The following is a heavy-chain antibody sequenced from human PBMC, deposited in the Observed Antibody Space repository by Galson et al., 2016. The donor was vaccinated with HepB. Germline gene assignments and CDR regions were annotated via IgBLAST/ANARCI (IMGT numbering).Heavy chain of an antibody. CDR1: GFIFDDFA. V-gene: IGHV3-9*01. J-gene: IGHJ6*02. Sequence: SLRLSCAASGFIFDDFAMHWVRQAPGKGLQWVSSVTWNSGDIGYADSVKGRFTISRDNANNSLFLEMNSLRPEDTALYYCVRANEMDVWGQGTTVTVSS. D-gene: IGHD1-1*01. CDR2: VTWNSGDI. CDR3: VRANEMDV.